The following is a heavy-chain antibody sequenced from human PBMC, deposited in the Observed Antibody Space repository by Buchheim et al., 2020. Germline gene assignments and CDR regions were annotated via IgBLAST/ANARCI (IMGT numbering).Heavy chain of an antibody. J-gene: IGHJ4*02. CDR3: AKPSSILEWLLVPFDY. Sequence: EVQLLESGGGLVQPGGSLRLSCAASGLTFRSYAMRWIRQAPGKGLEWVSAIRGSGGSTYYADSVKGRFTISRDNSKNTLYLQMNSLRTEDTAVYYCAKPSSILEWLLVPFDYWGQGT. D-gene: IGHD3-3*01. V-gene: IGHV3-23*01. CDR2: IRGSGGST. CDR1: GLTFRSYA.